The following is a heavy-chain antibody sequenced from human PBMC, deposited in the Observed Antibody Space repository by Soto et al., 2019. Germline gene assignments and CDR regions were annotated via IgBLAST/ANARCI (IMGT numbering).Heavy chain of an antibody. J-gene: IGHJ4*02. V-gene: IGHV3-43*01. CDR2: ISRDGGRR. D-gene: IGHD3-9*01. CDR1: GFPFDAYT. Sequence: PVGSLRLSCAASGFPFDAYTMHWVRQGPGKGPQWISLISRDGGRRLYSGSVKGRFTISRDNSKNSLYLQMSVLTTEDTALYYCARDSYDVLTGQKRYFDSWGQGTLVTVSS. CDR3: ARDSYDVLTGQKRYFDS.